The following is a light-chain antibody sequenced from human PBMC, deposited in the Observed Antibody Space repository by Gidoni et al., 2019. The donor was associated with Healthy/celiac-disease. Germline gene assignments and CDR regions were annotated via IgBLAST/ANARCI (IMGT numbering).Light chain of an antibody. CDR2: GAS. J-gene: IGKJ1*01. V-gene: IGKV3-20*01. CDR3: QQYGSSPRT. CDR1: QSVSSSY. Sequence: EIVLPQSPGTLSLYPGERATLSCRASQSVSSSYLAWYQQKPGPAPRLLIYGASSRATGIPDRFSGSGSGTDFTLTISRLEPEDFAVYYCQQYGSSPRTFGQGTKVEIK.